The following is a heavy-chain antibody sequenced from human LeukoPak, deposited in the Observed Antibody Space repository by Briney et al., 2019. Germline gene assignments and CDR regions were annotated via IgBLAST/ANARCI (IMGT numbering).Heavy chain of an antibody. V-gene: IGHV4-39*07. CDR2: IYYSGST. CDR1: GGSISSSSYY. CDR3: ARDGRYQQWLVNLDY. Sequence: SETLSLTCTVSGGSISSSSYYWGWIRQPPGKGLEWIGSIYYSGSTYYNPSLKSRVTISVDTSKNQFSLKLSSVTAADTAVYYCARDGRYQQWLVNLDYWGQGTLVTVSS. J-gene: IGHJ4*02. D-gene: IGHD6-19*01.